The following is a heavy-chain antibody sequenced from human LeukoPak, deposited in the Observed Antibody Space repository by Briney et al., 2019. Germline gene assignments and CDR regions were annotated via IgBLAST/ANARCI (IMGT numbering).Heavy chain of an antibody. D-gene: IGHD2-15*01. J-gene: IGHJ5*02. CDR2: INHSGST. CDR1: GGSFSGYY. V-gene: IGHV4-34*01. CDR3: ARGAGGSAFDP. Sequence: SGTLSLTCAVYGGSFSGYYWSWIRQPPGKGLEWIGEINHSGSTNYNPSLKSRVTISVDTSKNQFSLKLSSVTAADTAVYYCARGAGGSAFDPWGQGTLVTVSS.